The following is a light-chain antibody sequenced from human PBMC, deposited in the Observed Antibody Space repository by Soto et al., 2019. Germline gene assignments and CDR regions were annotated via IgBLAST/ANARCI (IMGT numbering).Light chain of an antibody. V-gene: IGKV1-12*01. Sequence: DIQMTQSPSSVSASVGDRVTITCRAGQHIGTFLGWYQQKPGIAPNLLIYDASILQNGVPSRFSGSGSGTDFTLTINSLQPEDFATYFCQQSLRFPYTFGQGTKLEVK. CDR2: DAS. CDR1: QHIGTF. CDR3: QQSLRFPYT. J-gene: IGKJ2*01.